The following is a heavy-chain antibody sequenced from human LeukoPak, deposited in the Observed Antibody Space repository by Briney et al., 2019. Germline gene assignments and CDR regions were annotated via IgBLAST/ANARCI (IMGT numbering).Heavy chain of an antibody. CDR1: GYTFTSYG. J-gene: IGHJ6*02. CDR2: ISAYNGNT. D-gene: IGHD5-12*01. V-gene: IGHV1-18*01. Sequence: ASVKVSCKASGYTFTSYGISWVRQAPGQGLEWMGWISAYNGNTNYAQKLQGRVTMTTDTSTSTAYMELRSLRSDDTAVYYCARGVDIVATITGAHYYYYYGMDVWGQGTTVTVSS. CDR3: ARGVDIVATITGAHYYYYYGMDV.